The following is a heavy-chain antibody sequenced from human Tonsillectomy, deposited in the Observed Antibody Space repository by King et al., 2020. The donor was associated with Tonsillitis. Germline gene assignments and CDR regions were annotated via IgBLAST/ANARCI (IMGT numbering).Heavy chain of an antibody. CDR1: GITLSSLG. Sequence: VQLVESGGGVVQPGRSLRLSCAASGITLSSLGMHWVRQTPGKGLEWVACTWHGGSYTSYVDSVEGRFTVSRDNSRNAVYLHMSNLRVDDTAVYYCANLADFGGGGPDGFDIWGQGTTVTVSS. D-gene: IGHD2-15*01. CDR3: ANLADFGGGGPDGFDI. J-gene: IGHJ3*02. V-gene: IGHV3-33*08. CDR2: TWHGGSYT.